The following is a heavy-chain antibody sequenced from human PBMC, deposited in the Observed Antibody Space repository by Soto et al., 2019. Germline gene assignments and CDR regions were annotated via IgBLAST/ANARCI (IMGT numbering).Heavy chain of an antibody. J-gene: IGHJ6*03. Sequence: GGSLRLSCAASGYTFSDYYMSWIRKAPGKGLEWVSYISSSGSTIYYADSVKGRFTISRDNAKNSLYLQMNSLRAEDTAVYYCARDLLWFGAFYMDVWGKGTTVTVSS. CDR1: GYTFSDYY. CDR2: ISSSGSTI. V-gene: IGHV3-11*01. D-gene: IGHD3-10*01. CDR3: ARDLLWFGAFYMDV.